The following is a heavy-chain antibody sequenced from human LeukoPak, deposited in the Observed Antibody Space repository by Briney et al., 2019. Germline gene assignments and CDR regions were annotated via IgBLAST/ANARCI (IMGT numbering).Heavy chain of an antibody. Sequence: GGSLRLSCSSSVFTFSSYTIHWVRQAPGKGLAYVSAISSSGGSTYYADSVKGRFTISRDNSKNTLYLQMSSLRAEDTAVYYCVKVPSSGWYYDYWGQGTLVTVSS. CDR3: VKVPSSGWYYDY. CDR1: VFTFSSYT. V-gene: IGHV3-64D*06. D-gene: IGHD6-19*01. CDR2: ISSSGGST. J-gene: IGHJ4*02.